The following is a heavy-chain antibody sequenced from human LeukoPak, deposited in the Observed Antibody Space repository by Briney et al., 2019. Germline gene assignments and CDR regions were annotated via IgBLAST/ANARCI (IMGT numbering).Heavy chain of an antibody. V-gene: IGHV1-18*01. Sequence: ASVKVSCKASGYTFTSYGISWVRQAPGQGLEWMAWISPYNGNTNSAQRLQGRVTMTTDTSTSTAYMELRSLRSDDTAVYYCAREPTYYDSTALDYWGQGTLVTVSS. CDR2: ISPYNGNT. CDR1: GYTFTSYG. D-gene: IGHD3-22*01. J-gene: IGHJ4*02. CDR3: AREPTYYDSTALDY.